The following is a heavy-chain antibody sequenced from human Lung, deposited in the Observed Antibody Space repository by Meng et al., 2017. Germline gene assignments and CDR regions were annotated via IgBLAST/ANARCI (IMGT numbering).Heavy chain of an antibody. D-gene: IGHD4-11*01. CDR2: INHSGST. J-gene: IGHJ4*02. Sequence: LQQWGAGFLKPSETLSLTCVVSGGSFSDYYWSWIRQPPGKGLEWIGEINHSGSTNYNPSLESRATISVDTSQNNLSLKLSSVTAADSAVYYCARGPTTMAHDFDYWGQGTLVTVSS. V-gene: IGHV4-34*01. CDR3: ARGPTTMAHDFDY. CDR1: GGSFSDYY.